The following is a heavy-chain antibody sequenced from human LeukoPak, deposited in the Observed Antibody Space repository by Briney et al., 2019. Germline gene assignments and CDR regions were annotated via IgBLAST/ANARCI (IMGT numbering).Heavy chain of an antibody. CDR1: GYSFTSYW. CDR3: ATPLQVEMATINAFDI. V-gene: IGHV5-51*01. Sequence: GESLKISCKGSGYSFTSYWIDWVRQMPGKGLEWMGIIYPGDSDTRYSPSFQGQVTISADKSISTAYLQWSSLKASDTAMYYCATPLQVEMATINAFDIWGQGTMVTVSS. J-gene: IGHJ3*02. D-gene: IGHD5-24*01. CDR2: IYPGDSDT.